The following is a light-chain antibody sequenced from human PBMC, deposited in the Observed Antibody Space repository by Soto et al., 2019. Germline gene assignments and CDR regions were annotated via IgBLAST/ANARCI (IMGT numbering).Light chain of an antibody. CDR3: QQGYSRPRT. V-gene: IGKV1-39*01. CDR2: TSS. Sequence: IQLTHSPSSLSASVGDRVTITCRASQSISTSLNWYQQKPGKAPNLLIFTSSNLESGVPSRFSGSGSGTDFTLTISSLQPEDFATYFCQQGYSRPRTFGQGTKVDIK. J-gene: IGKJ1*01. CDR1: QSISTS.